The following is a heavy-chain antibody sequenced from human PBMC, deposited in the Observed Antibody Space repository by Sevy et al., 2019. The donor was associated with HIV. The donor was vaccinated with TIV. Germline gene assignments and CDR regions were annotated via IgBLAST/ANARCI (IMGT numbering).Heavy chain of an antibody. V-gene: IGHV5-51*01. Sequence: GESLKISCKGSGYTFTSYWIGWVRQMPGKGLEWMGIIYPGDSDIRYSPSFQGQVTISADKSINTAFLQWSSLKASDTAIYYCTRGRGDGYNEFDYWGQGTLVTVSS. J-gene: IGHJ4*02. D-gene: IGHD3-10*01. CDR2: IYPGDSDI. CDR1: GYTFTSYW. CDR3: TRGRGDGYNEFDY.